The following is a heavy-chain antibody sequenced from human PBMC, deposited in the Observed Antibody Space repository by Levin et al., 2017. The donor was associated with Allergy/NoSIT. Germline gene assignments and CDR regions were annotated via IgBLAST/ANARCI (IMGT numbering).Heavy chain of an antibody. CDR3: ANGDTYYYGSGDVDY. CDR2: MYYSGGT. J-gene: IGHJ4*02. D-gene: IGHD3-10*01. Sequence: SQTLSLTCIVSGGSISISYYYWGWIRQPPGKGLEWIGSMYYSGGTYYNPSLKSRVTISVDTSKNQFSLKLSSVTAADTAVYYRANGDTYYYGSGDVDYWGQGTLVTVSS. CDR1: GGSISISYYY. V-gene: IGHV4-39*01.